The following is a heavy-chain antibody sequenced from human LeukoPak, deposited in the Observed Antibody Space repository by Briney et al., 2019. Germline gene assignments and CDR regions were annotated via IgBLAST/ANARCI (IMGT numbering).Heavy chain of an antibody. CDR3: ARVAVGGTRAFDI. Sequence: GGSLRLSCAASGFTFTNYWMHWVRQAPGKGLVWVSRVLSDGSRITYADSVKGRFTISRDNAKKTLYLEMDSLRAEDSAVYYCARVAVGGTRAFDIWGQGTTVTVSS. V-gene: IGHV3-74*01. D-gene: IGHD6-19*01. CDR1: GFTFTNYW. J-gene: IGHJ3*02. CDR2: VLSDGSRI.